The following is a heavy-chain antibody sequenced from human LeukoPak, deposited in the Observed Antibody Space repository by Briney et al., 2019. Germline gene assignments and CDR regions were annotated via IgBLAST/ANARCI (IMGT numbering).Heavy chain of an antibody. V-gene: IGHV1-18*01. J-gene: IGHJ5*02. CDR3: ARVGIAAAKRVDNWFDP. D-gene: IGHD6-13*01. CDR2: ISAYNGNT. CDR1: GYTFTSYG. Sequence: ASVEVSCKASGYTFTSYGISWVRQAPGQGLEWMGWISAYNGNTNYAQKLQGRVTMTTDTSTSTAYMELRSLRSDDTAVYYCARVGIAAAKRVDNWFDPWGQGTLVPVSS.